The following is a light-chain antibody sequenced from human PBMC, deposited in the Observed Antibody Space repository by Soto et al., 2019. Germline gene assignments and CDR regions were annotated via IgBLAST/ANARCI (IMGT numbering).Light chain of an antibody. CDR3: QQYNNWPLT. J-gene: IGKJ5*01. CDR2: GAS. CDR1: QSVSSN. V-gene: IGKV3D-15*01. Sequence: IVLMQSPATLSVSPWERAKQFCRARQSVSSNLAWHQQRPGQAPRLLIYGASTRATGVPVRFSGGGSGTEFTLTINSLQSEDFAVYWCQQYNNWPLTFGPGTGLEIK.